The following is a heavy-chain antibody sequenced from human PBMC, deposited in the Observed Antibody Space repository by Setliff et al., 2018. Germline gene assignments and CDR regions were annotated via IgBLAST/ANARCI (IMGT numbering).Heavy chain of an antibody. CDR1: GYSFTSFD. V-gene: IGHV1-8*01. Sequence: WASVKVSCKTSGYSFTSFDVNWVRQATGQGLEWLGYIKPSDGGTKYAQKFQGRVTMTRDISTSTFYMELSSLTSEDTALYYCARGVGAVGDFWGQGTLVSVSS. J-gene: IGHJ4*02. CDR3: ARGVGAVGDF. CDR2: IKPSDGGT. D-gene: IGHD1-26*01.